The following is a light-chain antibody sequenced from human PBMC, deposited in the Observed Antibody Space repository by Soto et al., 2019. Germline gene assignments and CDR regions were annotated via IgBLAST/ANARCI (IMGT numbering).Light chain of an antibody. Sequence: QSALTQPPSASGSLGQSVTISCTGTSSDVGGYKYVSWYQQHPGKAPKVMIYEVSNRPSGVSNRFSGSKSGNTASLTISGLQAEDEADYYCSSYTSSSTLVFGTGTKLTVL. V-gene: IGLV2-14*01. CDR2: EVS. J-gene: IGLJ1*01. CDR1: SSDVGGYKY. CDR3: SSYTSSSTLV.